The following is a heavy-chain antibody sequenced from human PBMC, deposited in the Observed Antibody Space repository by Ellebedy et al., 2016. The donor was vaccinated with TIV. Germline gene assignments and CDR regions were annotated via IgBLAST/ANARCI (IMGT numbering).Heavy chain of an antibody. CDR2: IGSSGGYI. D-gene: IGHD3-16*01. CDR1: GFTFSAFS. J-gene: IGHJ5*02. V-gene: IGHV3-21*01. Sequence: PGGSLRLSCTASGFTFSAFSMNWVRQAPGKGLEWVSSIGSSGGYIYYADSLKDRFSISRDNDKNSLFLQMNSLRVEDTAIYYCARALRSGFYVNPFDTWGQGTLVTVSS. CDR3: ARALRSGFYVNPFDT.